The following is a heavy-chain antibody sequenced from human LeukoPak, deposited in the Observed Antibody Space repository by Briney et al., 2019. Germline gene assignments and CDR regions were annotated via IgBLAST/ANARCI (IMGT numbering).Heavy chain of an antibody. CDR3: ARDEYGDDPPGYYYYGMDV. J-gene: IGHJ6*02. Sequence: SETLSLTCAVYGGSFSGYYWSWIRQPPGKGLEWIGEINHSGSTNYNPSLKSRVTISVDTSKNQFSLKLSSVTAADTAVYYCARDEYGDDPPGYYYYGMDVWGQGTTVTVSS. V-gene: IGHV4-34*01. CDR1: GGSFSGYY. D-gene: IGHD4-17*01. CDR2: INHSGST.